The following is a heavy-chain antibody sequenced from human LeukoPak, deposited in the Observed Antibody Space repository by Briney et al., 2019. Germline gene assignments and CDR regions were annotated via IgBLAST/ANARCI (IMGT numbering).Heavy chain of an antibody. D-gene: IGHD5-12*01. CDR3: TTHSGYDYFDY. CDR2: IKSKTDGGTT. V-gene: IGHV3-15*01. J-gene: IGHJ4*02. Sequence: GGSLRLSCAASGFTFSNAWMSWFRQAPGKGLEWVGRIKSKTDGGTTDYAAPVRGSFTISRDDSKNTLYLRMNSMKTEDTAVYYCTTHSGYDYFDYWGQGTLVTVSS. CDR1: GFTFSNAW.